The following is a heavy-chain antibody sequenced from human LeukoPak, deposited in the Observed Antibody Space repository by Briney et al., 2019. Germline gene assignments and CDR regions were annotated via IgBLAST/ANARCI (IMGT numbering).Heavy chain of an antibody. CDR1: GFTFSNYA. V-gene: IGHV3-23*01. J-gene: IGHJ5*02. Sequence: PGGSLRLSCAASGFTFSNYAMTWVRQAPGTGLEWVSAISGSGGSTYYADSVKGRFTISRDNSKNTLYLQMNSLRAEDTAVYYCARHSSSWSFDPWGQGTLVTVSS. D-gene: IGHD6-13*01. CDR3: ARHSSSWSFDP. CDR2: ISGSGGST.